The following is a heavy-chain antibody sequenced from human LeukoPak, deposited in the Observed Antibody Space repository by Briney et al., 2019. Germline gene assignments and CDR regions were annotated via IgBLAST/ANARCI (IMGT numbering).Heavy chain of an antibody. CDR1: GGSLSSYY. Sequence: PSETLSLTCAVYGGSLSSYYWGWIRQPPGKGLEWIGSIYYSGSTYYNPSLKSRVTISVDTSKNQFSLKLSSVTAADTAVYYCARQGGSSTSRDAFDIWGQGTMVTVSS. CDR3: ARQGGSSTSRDAFDI. D-gene: IGHD2-2*01. CDR2: IYYSGST. J-gene: IGHJ3*02. V-gene: IGHV4-39*01.